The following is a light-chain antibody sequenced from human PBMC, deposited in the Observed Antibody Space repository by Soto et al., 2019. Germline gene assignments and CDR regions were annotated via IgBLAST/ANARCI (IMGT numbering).Light chain of an antibody. V-gene: IGKV1-33*01. CDR3: QQLESYPST. Sequence: QVTPCPSSLSAAGGERVTITCQASHDSSDYLNWYQHKPGEAPKLLIYDASKLEAGVPSRFSGSGSGTDFTLTSSSLQPEDFATYYCQQLESYPSTFGGGTKVDIK. J-gene: IGKJ4*01. CDR1: HDSSDY. CDR2: DAS.